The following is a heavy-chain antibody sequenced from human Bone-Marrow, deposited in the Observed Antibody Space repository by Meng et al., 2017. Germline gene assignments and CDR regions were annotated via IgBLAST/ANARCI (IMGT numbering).Heavy chain of an antibody. V-gene: IGHV1-69*01. D-gene: IGHD2-15*01. Sequence: QGQLVQSGAEVKNPGSSVKVSCKASGGTFNTYTISWVRQAPGQGLEWMGGVIPIFDKANYAQKFQGRVTITADESTSTVYMELSSLRSEDTAVYYCARGYCSGGSCYSIDYWGQGTLVTVSS. J-gene: IGHJ4*02. CDR1: GGTFNTYT. CDR2: VIPIFDKA. CDR3: ARGYCSGGSCYSIDY.